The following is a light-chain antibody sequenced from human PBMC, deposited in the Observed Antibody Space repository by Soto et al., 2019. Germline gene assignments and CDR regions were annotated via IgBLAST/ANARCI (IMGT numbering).Light chain of an antibody. CDR3: SSFTSSSTYV. CDR2: DVS. J-gene: IGLJ1*01. Sequence: QSVLTQPASVSGSPGQSITISCTGTSSDVGRYNYVSWYQQHPGKAPKLTIYDVSNRPSGVSSRFSGSKSGNTASLTIPGLQAEDEADYYCSSFTSSSTYVFGTGTKLTVL. CDR1: SSDVGRYNY. V-gene: IGLV2-14*01.